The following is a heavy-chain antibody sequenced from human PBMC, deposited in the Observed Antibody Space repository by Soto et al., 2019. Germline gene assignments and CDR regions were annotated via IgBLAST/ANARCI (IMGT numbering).Heavy chain of an antibody. CDR3: AHRPNWGFSDFDS. CDR1: GFSLTTPGVG. J-gene: IGHJ4*02. CDR2: IYWDDAK. D-gene: IGHD7-27*01. V-gene: IGHV2-5*02. Sequence: QITLKESGPTVVKPTQTLTLTCTFSGFSLTTPGVGVGWIRQPPGEALEWLALIYWDDAKRYNPPLRNRLTFTKDSSKSQVVLTMTNMGPVDTATYYCAHRPNWGFSDFDSWGQGTLVTVSS.